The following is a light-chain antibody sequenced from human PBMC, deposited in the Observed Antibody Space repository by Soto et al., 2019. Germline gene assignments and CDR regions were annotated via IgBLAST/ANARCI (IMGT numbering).Light chain of an antibody. CDR2: EVS. V-gene: IGLV2-14*01. CDR1: SSDVGGYNY. J-gene: IGLJ1*01. CDR3: TSYTGSTTLDV. Sequence: QSVLTQPASVSGSPGQSITISCTGTSSDVGGYNYVSWYQQHPGKAPKLMIYEVSNRPSGVSNRFSGSKSGHTASLTIPGLQSEDEADYFCTSYTGSTTLDVFGTGTKVTVL.